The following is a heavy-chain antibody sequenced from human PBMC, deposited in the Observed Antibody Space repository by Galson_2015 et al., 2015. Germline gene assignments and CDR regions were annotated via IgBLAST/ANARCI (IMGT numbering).Heavy chain of an antibody. J-gene: IGHJ6*02. Sequence: SVKVSCKASGYTFTGYAMHWVRQAPGQRLEWMGWINAGNGNTKYSQKFQGRVTIARDTSASTAYMELSSLRSEDTAVYYCARGGDVRNYYDSSGYYSRGYYYGMDVWGQGTTVTVSS. CDR2: INAGNGNT. CDR1: GYTFTGYA. V-gene: IGHV1-3*01. CDR3: ARGGDVRNYYDSSGYYSRGYYYGMDV. D-gene: IGHD3-22*01.